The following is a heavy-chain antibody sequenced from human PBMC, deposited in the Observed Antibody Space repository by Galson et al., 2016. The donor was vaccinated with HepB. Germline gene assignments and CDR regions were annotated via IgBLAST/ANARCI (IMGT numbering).Heavy chain of an antibody. CDR1: GYTFTSYG. D-gene: IGHD6-19*01. J-gene: IGHJ4*02. Sequence: SVKVSCKASGYTFTSYGISWVRQAPGQGLEWLGWISAYNGNTKYSQKLQGRGTMTTEASTSTAYMELRSLRSDDTAVYYCAREASSGWYGADLWGQETLVTVSS. CDR2: ISAYNGNT. V-gene: IGHV1-18*04. CDR3: AREASSGWYGADL.